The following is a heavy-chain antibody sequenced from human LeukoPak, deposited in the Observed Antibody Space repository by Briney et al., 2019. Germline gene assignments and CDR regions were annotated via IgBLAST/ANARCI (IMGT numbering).Heavy chain of an antibody. J-gene: IGHJ4*02. D-gene: IGHD4-11*01. Sequence: SQTLPLTCVISGDSVSSNSASWNWIRQSPSRGLEWLGRTYYKSKWYNDYAVSVKSRITITPDTFKKQFSLQLNSVTPEDTAVYYCARGMRAHSNFPYFDYWGQGSRVTVSS. V-gene: IGHV6-1*01. CDR3: ARGMRAHSNFPYFDY. CDR2: TYYKSKWYN. CDR1: GDSVSSNSAS.